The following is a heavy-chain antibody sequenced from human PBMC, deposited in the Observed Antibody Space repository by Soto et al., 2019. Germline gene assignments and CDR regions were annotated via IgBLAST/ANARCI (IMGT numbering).Heavy chain of an antibody. CDR2: IIPIFGTA. D-gene: IGHD5-12*01. V-gene: IGHV1-69*13. Sequence: SVKISSTSCGGTLSSYVISWARQAPGQGLEWMGGIIPIFGTANYAQKFQGRVTITADESTSTAYMELSSLRSEDTAVYYCARAVRRNQLRSTGVYYYYGMDVWGQGTTVTVSS. CDR3: ARAVRRNQLRSTGVYYYYGMDV. CDR1: GGTLSSYV. J-gene: IGHJ6*02.